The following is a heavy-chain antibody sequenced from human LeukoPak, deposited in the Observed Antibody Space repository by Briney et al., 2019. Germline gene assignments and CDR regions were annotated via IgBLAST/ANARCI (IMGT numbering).Heavy chain of an antibody. V-gene: IGHV3-74*03. D-gene: IGHD4-17*01. Sequence: GGSLRLSCAASGFTFSDSWMHWVRQAAGRGLVWVSRINSDGSDTTYADSVKGRFTISRDNAKNTLYLQMNGLRAEDTAVYYCARDVRYGDYVVDYWGQGTLVTVSS. CDR2: INSDGSDT. CDR1: GFTFSDSW. CDR3: ARDVRYGDYVVDY. J-gene: IGHJ4*02.